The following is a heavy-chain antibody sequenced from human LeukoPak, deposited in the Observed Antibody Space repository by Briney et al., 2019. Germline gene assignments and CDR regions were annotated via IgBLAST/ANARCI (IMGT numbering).Heavy chain of an antibody. V-gene: IGHV3-23*01. D-gene: IGHD4-17*01. Sequence: PGGSLRLSCAASGSTFSSYAMSWVRQAPGKGLEWVSAISGSGGSTYYADSVKGRFTISRDNSKNTLYLQMNSLRAEDTAVYYCAKVDGDSVAVGYYGMDVWGQGTTVTVSS. CDR1: GSTFSSYA. CDR3: AKVDGDSVAVGYYGMDV. J-gene: IGHJ6*02. CDR2: ISGSGGST.